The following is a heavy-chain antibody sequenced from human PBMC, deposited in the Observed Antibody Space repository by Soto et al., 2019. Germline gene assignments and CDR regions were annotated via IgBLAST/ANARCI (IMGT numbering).Heavy chain of an antibody. CDR1: GGAFSSYA. CDR2: IIPIFGTA. V-gene: IGHV1-69*13. Sequence: ASVKVSCKASGGAFSSYAISWVRQAPGQGLEWMGGIIPIFGTANYAQKFQGRVTITADESTSTAYMELSSLRSEDTAVYYCAGGDIVVVVAYYYGMDVWRQGTTVTVSS. D-gene: IGHD2-15*01. CDR3: AGGDIVVVVAYYYGMDV. J-gene: IGHJ6*02.